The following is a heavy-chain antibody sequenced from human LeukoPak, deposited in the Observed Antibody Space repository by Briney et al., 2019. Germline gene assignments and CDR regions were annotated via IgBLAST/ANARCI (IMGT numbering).Heavy chain of an antibody. V-gene: IGHV3-30*03. CDR1: GFSFSNCG. Sequence: QSGGSLRLSCAASGFSFSNCGMHWVRQAPGKGLEWVAVISYDGSKKYYADSAKGRFTISRDNSKNTLYLQMNGLRAEDTAVFYCARGGEGAGDVFNIWGQGKRVTVS. CDR3: ARGGEGAGDVFNI. CDR2: ISYDGSKK. D-gene: IGHD3-16*01. J-gene: IGHJ3*02.